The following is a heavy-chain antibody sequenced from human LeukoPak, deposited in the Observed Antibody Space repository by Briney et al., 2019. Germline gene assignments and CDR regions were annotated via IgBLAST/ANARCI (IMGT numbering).Heavy chain of an antibody. CDR3: ARAGDIVVVAVTGAGYYYVDV. Sequence: ASVKVSCKASGYTFTNYGISWVRQAPGQGLEWMGLISAYNGNTIYAQKLQGRVTMTTDTSTRTAYMELRSLRSDDTAVYYCARAGDIVVVAVTGAGYYYVDVWGKGTTVTVSS. CDR2: ISAYNGNT. CDR1: GYTFTNYG. J-gene: IGHJ6*03. D-gene: IGHD2-2*01. V-gene: IGHV1-18*01.